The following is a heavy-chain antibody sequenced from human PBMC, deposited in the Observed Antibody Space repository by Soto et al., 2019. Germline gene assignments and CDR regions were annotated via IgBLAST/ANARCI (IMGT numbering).Heavy chain of an antibody. Sequence: QVQLVESGGGVVQPGRSLRLSCAASGFTFSTCGMHWVRQAPGKGLEWVAVISYDGSNKYYADSVKGRFTISRDNSKNTLFLQMNSLRAEDTAVYYCAKELGGYCTGGSCYYFDYWGQGTLVTVSS. CDR3: AKELGGYCTGGSCYYFDY. CDR1: GFTFSTCG. J-gene: IGHJ4*02. CDR2: ISYDGSNK. V-gene: IGHV3-30*18. D-gene: IGHD2-15*01.